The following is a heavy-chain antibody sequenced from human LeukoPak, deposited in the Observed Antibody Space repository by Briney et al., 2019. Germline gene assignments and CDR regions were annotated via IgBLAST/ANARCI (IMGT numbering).Heavy chain of an antibody. CDR1: GGSISSSSYY. J-gene: IGHJ3*02. CDR3: ARGGSPRAFDI. V-gene: IGHV4-39*07. D-gene: IGHD3-16*01. CDR2: IYYSGST. Sequence: SETLSLTCTVSGGSISSSSYYWGWIRQPPGKGLEWIGSIYYSGSTYYNPSLKSRVTMSVDTSKNQFSLKLSSVTAADTAVYYCARGGSPRAFDIWGQGTMVTVSS.